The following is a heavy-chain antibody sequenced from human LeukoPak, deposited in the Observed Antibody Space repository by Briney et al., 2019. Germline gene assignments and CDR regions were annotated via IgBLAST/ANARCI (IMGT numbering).Heavy chain of an antibody. CDR1: GYSFTSYW. CDR2: IYPGYSDT. Sequence: GESLKFSCKTPGYSFTSYWIIWVRQMPGKGLEWMGIIYPGYSDTRYSPSFQGQVTISADKSISTAYLQWSNLKASDTAMYYCARPAAGSIFDDSWGQGTLVTVSS. D-gene: IGHD6-13*01. J-gene: IGHJ4*02. V-gene: IGHV5-51*01. CDR3: ARPAAGSIFDDS.